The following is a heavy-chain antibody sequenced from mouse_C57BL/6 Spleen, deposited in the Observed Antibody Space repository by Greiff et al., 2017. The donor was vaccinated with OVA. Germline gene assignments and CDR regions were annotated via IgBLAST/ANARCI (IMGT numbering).Heavy chain of an antibody. CDR1: GFTFSDYG. V-gene: IGHV5-17*01. CDR3: ANYDYDGGYYAMDY. Sequence: EVQLVESGGGLVKPGGSLKLSCAASGFTFSDYGMHWVRQAPEKGLEWVAYISSGSSTTYYADTVKGRFTISRDNAKNTLFLQMTSLRSEDTAMYYCANYDYDGGYYAMDYWGQGTSVTVSS. D-gene: IGHD2-4*01. CDR2: ISSGSSTT. J-gene: IGHJ4*01.